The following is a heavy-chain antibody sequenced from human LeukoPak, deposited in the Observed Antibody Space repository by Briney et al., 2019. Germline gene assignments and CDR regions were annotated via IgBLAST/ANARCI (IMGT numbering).Heavy chain of an antibody. CDR3: ARSKSYDSSGYYFDY. J-gene: IGHJ4*02. Sequence: PGGSLSLSCAASGFTFSSYGMHWVRQAPGKGLEWVAFIRWDGIIKYYADSVKGRFTISRDTSKNTPYLQMNSLRAEDTAVYYCARSKSYDSSGYYFDYWGQGTLVTVSS. V-gene: IGHV3-30*02. CDR2: IRWDGIIK. D-gene: IGHD3-22*01. CDR1: GFTFSSYG.